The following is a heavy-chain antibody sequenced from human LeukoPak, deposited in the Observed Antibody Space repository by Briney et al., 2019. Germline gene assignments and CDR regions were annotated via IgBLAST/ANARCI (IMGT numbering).Heavy chain of an antibody. Sequence: SETLSLTCTVSGDSISRNVYYWGWKRQRPGTGRVWIRNIYRTGSTYYNASLKSRVTISLDTAQNQFSLRLSTVTAADTAVYYCANFGPTSIRGLSLDNWGQGARLTAPS. CDR3: ANFGPTSIRGLSLDN. D-gene: IGHD2-21*01. V-gene: IGHV4-39*01. CDR1: GDSISRNVYY. J-gene: IGHJ4*02. CDR2: IYRTGST.